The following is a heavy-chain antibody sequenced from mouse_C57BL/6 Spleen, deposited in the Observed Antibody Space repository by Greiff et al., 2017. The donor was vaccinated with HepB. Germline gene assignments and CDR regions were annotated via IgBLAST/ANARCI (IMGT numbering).Heavy chain of an antibody. Sequence: QVQLKQPGAELVKPGASVKMSCKASGYTFTSYWITWVKQRPGQGLEWIGDIYPGSGSTNYNEKFKSKATLTVDTSSSTAYMQLSSLTSEDSAVYYCAREGFYYGSRGYFDVWGTGTTVTVSS. J-gene: IGHJ1*03. CDR1: GYTFTSYW. CDR3: AREGFYYGSRGYFDV. D-gene: IGHD1-1*01. V-gene: IGHV1-55*01. CDR2: IYPGSGST.